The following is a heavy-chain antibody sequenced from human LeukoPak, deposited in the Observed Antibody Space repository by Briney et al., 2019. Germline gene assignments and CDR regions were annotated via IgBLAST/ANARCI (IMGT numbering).Heavy chain of an antibody. CDR1: GGSISSGGYY. V-gene: IGHV4-30-2*01. J-gene: IGHJ4*02. D-gene: IGHD1-26*01. Sequence: SQTLSLTCTVSGGSISSGGYYWSWIRQPPGKGLEWIGYIYHSGSTYYNPSLKSRVIISVDRSKNQFSLKLSSVTAADTAVYYCARAISGSLDYWGQGTLVTVSS. CDR2: IYHSGST. CDR3: ARAISGSLDY.